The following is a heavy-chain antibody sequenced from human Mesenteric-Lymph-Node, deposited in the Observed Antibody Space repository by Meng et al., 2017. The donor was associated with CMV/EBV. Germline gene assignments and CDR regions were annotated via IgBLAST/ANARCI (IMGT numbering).Heavy chain of an antibody. J-gene: IGHJ4*02. V-gene: IGHV4-34*01. CDR1: GGSFSGYY. Sequence: QVQLQQLGAGPLDASETLSLTCDVYGGSFSGYYWSWIRQPPGKGLEWIGEINHSGSTNYNPSLKSRVTISVDTSKNQFSLKLSSVTAADTAVYYCARHQRWLKSEGGFNYWGQGTLVTVSS. D-gene: IGHD4-23*01. CDR2: INHSGST. CDR3: ARHQRWLKSEGGFNY.